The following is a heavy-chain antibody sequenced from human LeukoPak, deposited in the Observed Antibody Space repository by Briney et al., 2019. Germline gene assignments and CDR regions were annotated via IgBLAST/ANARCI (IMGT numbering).Heavy chain of an antibody. V-gene: IGHV4-59*01. CDR1: GGSISSYY. Sequence: SETLSLTCTVSGGSISSYYWSWIRQPPGKGLEWIGYIYYSGSTNYNPSLKSRVTISVDTSKNQFSLKLSSVTAADTAVYYCARDPGGVVTGPDYWGQGTLVTVSS. J-gene: IGHJ4*02. CDR3: ARDPGGVVTGPDY. CDR2: IYYSGST. D-gene: IGHD4-23*01.